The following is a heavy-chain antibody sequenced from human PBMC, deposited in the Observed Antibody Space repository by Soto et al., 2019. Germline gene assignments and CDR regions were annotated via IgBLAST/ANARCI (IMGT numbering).Heavy chain of an antibody. D-gene: IGHD3-3*01. CDR1: GFTFSKYA. J-gene: IGHJ4*02. Sequence: PGGSLRLSCAGSGFTFSKYAMTWVRQAPGKGLEWVAVISYDGSNKYYADSVKGRFTISRDNSKNTLYLQMNSLRAEDTAVYYCANDFWSGNTPQSGFGIDYWGQGTLVTVSS. CDR2: ISYDGSNK. V-gene: IGHV3-30-3*02. CDR3: ANDFWSGNTPQSGFGIDY.